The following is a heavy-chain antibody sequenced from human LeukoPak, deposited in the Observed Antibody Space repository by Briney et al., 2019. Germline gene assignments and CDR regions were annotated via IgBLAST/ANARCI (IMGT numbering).Heavy chain of an antibody. Sequence: SQTLSLTCTVSGGSISSGTYYWNWIRQPAGKGLEWIGRIYASGSTNYNPSLKSRVTISIDTSKNQFSLKLSSVTAADTAVYYCARDCCSSRPIWFDPWGQGTLVSVSS. D-gene: IGHD2-2*01. CDR2: IYASGST. J-gene: IGHJ5*02. CDR3: ARDCCSSRPIWFDP. V-gene: IGHV4-61*02. CDR1: GGSISSGTYY.